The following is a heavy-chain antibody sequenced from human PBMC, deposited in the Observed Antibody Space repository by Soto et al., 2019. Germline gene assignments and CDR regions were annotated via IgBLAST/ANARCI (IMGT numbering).Heavy chain of an antibody. Sequence: GGSLRLSCTASGFTFSSYAMSWVRQTPGKGLEWVSGISGRGDSTYYADSVKGRFTISRDNSKNTLFLQMNSLRAEDTAVYYCAKATGRSAWTFVYWGQGTLVTVSS. J-gene: IGHJ4*02. CDR2: ISGRGDST. CDR1: GFTFSSYA. D-gene: IGHD3-10*01. V-gene: IGHV3-23*01. CDR3: AKATGRSAWTFVY.